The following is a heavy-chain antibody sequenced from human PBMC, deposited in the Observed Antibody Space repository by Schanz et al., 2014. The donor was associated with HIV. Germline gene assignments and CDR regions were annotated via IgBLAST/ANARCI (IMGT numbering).Heavy chain of an antibody. CDR1: GFTFGNYD. CDR2: MNNDVSSR. Sequence: EVRLVESGGGLVQPGRSLRLSCAASGFTFGNYDMHWVRQVPGKGLLWVSRMNNDVSSRLYADSVKGRFTISRDNAKNTLYLQMNSLRDEDTAVYYCARRSSDGGYYDNWGQGTLVTVSS. D-gene: IGHD2-15*01. J-gene: IGHJ4*02. CDR3: ARRSSDGGYYDN. V-gene: IGHV3-74*02.